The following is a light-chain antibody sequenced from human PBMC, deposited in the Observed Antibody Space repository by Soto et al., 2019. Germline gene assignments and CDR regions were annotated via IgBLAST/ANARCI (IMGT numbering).Light chain of an antibody. V-gene: IGLV2-14*03. CDR1: SSDADAYNY. CDR3: SSYTSCTIL. J-gene: IGLJ2*01. CDR2: DVS. Sequence: QSALTQPASVSGSPGQSIIISCTGTSSDADAYNYVSWYQHHPGKAPKLLIYDVSNRPSGISNRFSGSKSGNTASLTISGLQPEDEADYFCSSYTSCTILFGGGTKVTVL.